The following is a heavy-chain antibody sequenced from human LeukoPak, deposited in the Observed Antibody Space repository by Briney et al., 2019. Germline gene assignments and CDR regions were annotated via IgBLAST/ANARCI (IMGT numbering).Heavy chain of an antibody. Sequence: GGSLRLSCAASGFTFSNYGMHWVRQAPGKGLEWVAFIRYDGSIKYYADSVKGRFTISRDNSKNALYLQVDSLRAEDTAVYYCSEDGRGYSGYDLYYFDYWGQGTLVTVSS. CDR2: IRYDGSIK. D-gene: IGHD5-12*01. J-gene: IGHJ4*02. CDR3: SEDGRGYSGYDLYYFDY. CDR1: GFTFSNYG. V-gene: IGHV3-30*02.